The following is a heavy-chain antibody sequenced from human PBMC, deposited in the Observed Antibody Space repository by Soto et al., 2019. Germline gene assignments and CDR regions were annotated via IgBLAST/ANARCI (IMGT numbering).Heavy chain of an antibody. J-gene: IGHJ6*04. V-gene: IGHV4-30-2*03. CDR1: EGTSSDGGDC. Sequence: PSQTTCDRCSVAEGTSSDGGDCCSWNKQPPGKGLEWIGYIYHSGRTYYSPSLESRVTISVDTSNNQFSLKVSSVTAADTAVFYCARLAGYCSGTSCYGDYGMDVWVKGSTVTGSS. CDR2: IYHSGRT. D-gene: IGHD2-2*01. CDR3: ARLAGYCSGTSCYGDYGMDV.